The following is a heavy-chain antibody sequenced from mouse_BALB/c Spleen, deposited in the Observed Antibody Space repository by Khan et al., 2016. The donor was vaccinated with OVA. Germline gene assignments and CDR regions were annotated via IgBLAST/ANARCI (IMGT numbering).Heavy chain of an antibody. CDR2: ILGGGST. CDR1: GFSLTDYG. V-gene: IGHV2-6-5*01. Sequence: QVQLKQSGPGLVAPSQSLSITCTVSGFSLTDYGVSWIRQPPGKGLEWLGVILGGGSTYYNSALKSRLSISKDNSKSQVFLKMSSLQTDDTAMYYCAKGVWSYYYAVDYWGQGTSVTVSS. CDR3: AKGVWSYYYAVDY. J-gene: IGHJ4*01.